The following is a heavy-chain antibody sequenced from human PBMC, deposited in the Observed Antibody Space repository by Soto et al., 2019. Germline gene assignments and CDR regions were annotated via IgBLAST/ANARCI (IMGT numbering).Heavy chain of an antibody. J-gene: IGHJ4*02. CDR2: IIPIFGTA. CDR1: EGTFSSYA. CDR3: ARALYYGSGSEGGY. Sequence: QVQLVQSGAEVKKPGSSVTVSCKASEGTFSSYAISWVRQAPGQGLEWMGGIIPIFGTANYAQKFQGRVTITADESTSTAYMELSSLRSEDTAVYYCARALYYGSGSEGGYWGQGTLVTVFS. V-gene: IGHV1-69*01. D-gene: IGHD3-10*01.